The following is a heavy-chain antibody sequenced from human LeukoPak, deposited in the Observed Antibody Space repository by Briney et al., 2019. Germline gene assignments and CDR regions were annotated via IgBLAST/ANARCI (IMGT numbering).Heavy chain of an antibody. CDR2: ISGNTFST. V-gene: IGHV3-23*01. D-gene: IGHD3-10*01. J-gene: IGHJ4*02. CDR1: GLTFSSYA. CDR3: TKGSDLWFGET. Sequence: GGSLRLSCAASGLTFSSYAMSWVRQAPGKGLEWVSVISGNTFSTYYADSVKGRFTISRDNSKNTLWLQMNSLRAEDTAVFYCTKGSDLWFGETWGQGTLVTVSS.